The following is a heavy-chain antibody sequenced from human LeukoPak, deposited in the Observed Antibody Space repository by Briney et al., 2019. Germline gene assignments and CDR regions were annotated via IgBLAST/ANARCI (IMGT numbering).Heavy chain of an antibody. V-gene: IGHV3-30*02. CDR3: ARDGVGYYYDSSGYYPL. Sequence: GGSLRLSCAASGFTFSSYGMHWVRQAPGKGLEWVAFIRYDGSNKYYADSVKGRFTISRDNSKNTLYLQMNSLRAEDTAVYYCARDGVGYYYDSSGYYPLWGQGTLVTVSS. J-gene: IGHJ4*02. D-gene: IGHD3-22*01. CDR1: GFTFSSYG. CDR2: IRYDGSNK.